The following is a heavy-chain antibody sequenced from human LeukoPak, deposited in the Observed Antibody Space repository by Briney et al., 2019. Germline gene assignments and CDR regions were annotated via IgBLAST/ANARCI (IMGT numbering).Heavy chain of an antibody. CDR2: INANNGGT. D-gene: IGHD2-15*01. J-gene: IGHJ5*02. Sequence: ASVKVSCKASGFTFTGHYMHWVRQAPGQGLEWMGWINANNGGTHYAQNFQGRVTMTRDTSISTVYMELSRLRSDDTAVYYCARDFVVVVAATQLWFDPWGQGTLVTVSS. CDR1: GFTFTGHY. V-gene: IGHV1-2*02. CDR3: ARDFVVVVAATQLWFDP.